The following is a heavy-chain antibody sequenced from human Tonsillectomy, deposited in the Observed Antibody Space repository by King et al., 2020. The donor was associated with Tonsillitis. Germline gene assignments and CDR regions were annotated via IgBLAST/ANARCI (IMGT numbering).Heavy chain of an antibody. CDR2: ISYDGSNK. V-gene: IGHV3-30-3*01. D-gene: IGHD2-21*01. J-gene: IGHJ2*01. CDR1: RFTFSSFA. CDR3: ARDGNSILWWTGGYFDL. Sequence: HGQLVQSGGGVVQPGRSLRLSCAASRFTFSSFAMHWVRQAPGKGLEWVAVISYDGSNKYYAASVKGRFTISRDNSKNTLYQQMNSLRAEDTAVYYCARDGNSILWWTGGYFDLWGRGTLVTVSS.